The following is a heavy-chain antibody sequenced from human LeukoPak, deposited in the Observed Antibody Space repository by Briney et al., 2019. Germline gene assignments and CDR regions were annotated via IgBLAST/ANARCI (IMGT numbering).Heavy chain of an antibody. D-gene: IGHD1-26*01. CDR1: GGSISSSSYY. J-gene: IGHJ4*02. CDR2: IYYSGST. Sequence: SETLSHTCTVSGGSISSSSYYWGWIRQPPGKGLEWIGSIYYSGSTYYNPSLKGRVTISVDTSKNQFSLKLSSVTAADTAVYYCVISWELLFYWGQGTLVTVSS. V-gene: IGHV4-39*07. CDR3: VISWELLFY.